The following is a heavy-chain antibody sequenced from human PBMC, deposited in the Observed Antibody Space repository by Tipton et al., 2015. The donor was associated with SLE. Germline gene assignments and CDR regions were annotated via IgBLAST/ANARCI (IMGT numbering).Heavy chain of an antibody. Sequence: TLSLTCTVSGGSISTFYWSWIRQPPGKGLEWIGYIYNSGNTDYNPSFKSRVTMSVDTSKNQFSLKLSSVTAADTAVYYCARGGGFDAFDIWGQGTVVSVSS. J-gene: IGHJ3*02. CDR2: IYNSGNT. CDR3: ARGGGFDAFDI. V-gene: IGHV4-59*01. D-gene: IGHD1-26*01. CDR1: GGSISTFY.